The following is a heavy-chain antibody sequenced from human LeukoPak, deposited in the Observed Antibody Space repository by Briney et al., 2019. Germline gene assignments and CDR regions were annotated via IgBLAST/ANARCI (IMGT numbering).Heavy chain of an antibody. V-gene: IGHV4-38-2*01. J-gene: IGHJ4*02. CDR3: ARTRPNYDILTGYHDY. CDR2: IYHSGSP. D-gene: IGHD3-9*01. Sequence: SETLSLTCAVSGYSISSASYWGWIRQPPGKGLEWIGNIYHSGSPYYNPSLKSRVTISVDTSKNQFSLKLSSVTAADTAVYYCARTRPNYDILTGYHDYWGQGTLVTVSS. CDR1: GYSISSASY.